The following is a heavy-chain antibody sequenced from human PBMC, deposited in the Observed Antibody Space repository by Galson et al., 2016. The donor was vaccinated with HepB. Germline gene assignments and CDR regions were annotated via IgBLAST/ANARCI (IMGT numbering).Heavy chain of an antibody. CDR2: IKSRPDGGTT. Sequence: SLRLSCAASGFTFSKAWMNWVRQAPGKGLEWVGHIKSRPDGGTTDYAAAVKGRFTISRDDSKNRLYLEMNSLKIEDAAVYYCTTDRRGTPGTIISYYYTMDVWGPGTTVSVSS. J-gene: IGHJ6*02. CDR3: TTDRRGTPGTIISYYYTMDV. D-gene: IGHD1-1*01. V-gene: IGHV3-15*01. CDR1: GFTFSKAW.